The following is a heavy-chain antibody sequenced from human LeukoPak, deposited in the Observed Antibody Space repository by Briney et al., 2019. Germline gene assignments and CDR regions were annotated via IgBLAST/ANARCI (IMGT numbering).Heavy chain of an antibody. CDR1: GYTFTGYY. CDR2: INPNSGVT. Sequence: ASVKVSCKASGYTFTGYYIHWVRQAPGQGLEWMGWINPNSGVTNSTQTFQGRVTMTRDKSINTAYMELSRLTSDDTAVYYCARAASGLDPWGQGTLVTVSS. CDR3: ARAASGLDP. D-gene: IGHD3-10*01. V-gene: IGHV1-2*02. J-gene: IGHJ5*02.